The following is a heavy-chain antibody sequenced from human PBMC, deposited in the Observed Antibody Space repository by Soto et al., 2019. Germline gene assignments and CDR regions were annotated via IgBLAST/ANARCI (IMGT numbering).Heavy chain of an antibody. CDR3: AREVPTPYYFDY. CDR1: GGSISSGGYY. J-gene: IGHJ4*02. Sequence: SETLSLTCTVSGGSISSGGYYWSWIRQHPGKGLEWIGYIYYSGSTYYNPSLKSRVTISVDTSKNQFSLKLSSVNAADTAVYYCAREVPTPYYFDYWGQGTLVTVSS. V-gene: IGHV4-31*03. CDR2: IYYSGST.